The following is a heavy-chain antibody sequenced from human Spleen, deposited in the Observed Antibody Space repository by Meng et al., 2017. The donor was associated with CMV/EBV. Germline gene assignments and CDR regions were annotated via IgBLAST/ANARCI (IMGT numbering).Heavy chain of an antibody. CDR3: ARVAYYYVSGGSNYFDY. V-gene: IGHV1-2*02. CDR1: GYTFTGYY. J-gene: IGHJ4*02. CDR2: INPSSGGA. Sequence: ASVKVSCKASGYTFTGYYIHWVRQAPGQGLEWMGWINPSSGGANYAQNFQGRVTMTRDTSISTAYMYLSRLRSDDTAMYYCARVAYYYVSGGSNYFDYWGQGTLVTVSS. D-gene: IGHD3-22*01.